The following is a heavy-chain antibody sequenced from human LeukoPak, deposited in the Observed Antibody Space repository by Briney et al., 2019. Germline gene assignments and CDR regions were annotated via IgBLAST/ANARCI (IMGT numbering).Heavy chain of an antibody. D-gene: IGHD2-2*01. CDR3: TRDCSSTSCYPEGLYYYYYYMDV. CDR2: IRSKAYGGTT. J-gene: IGHJ6*03. Sequence: PGRSLRLSCTASGFTFGDYAMSWFRQAPGKGLEWVGFIRSKAYGGTTEYAASVKGRFTISRDDSKSIAYLQMNSLKTEDTAVYHCTRDCSSTSCYPEGLYYYYYYMDVWGKGTTVTVSS. CDR1: GFTFGDYA. V-gene: IGHV3-49*03.